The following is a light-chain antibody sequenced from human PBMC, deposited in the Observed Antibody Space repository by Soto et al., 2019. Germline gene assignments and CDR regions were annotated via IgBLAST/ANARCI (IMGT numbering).Light chain of an antibody. V-gene: IGKV3-15*01. CDR3: QQYNNWPLT. CDR2: GAS. CDR1: QTVNNN. J-gene: IGKJ4*01. Sequence: EIVKTQSPATLSMSPGERATLSCRASQTVNNNLAWYQQKPGQAPRLLIYGASARATGIPARFSGSGSGTEFTLTISSLQSEDFAVYYCQQYNNWPLTFGGGTKVEIK.